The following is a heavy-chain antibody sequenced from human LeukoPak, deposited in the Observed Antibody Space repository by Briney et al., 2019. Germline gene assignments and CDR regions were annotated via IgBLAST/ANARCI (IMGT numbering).Heavy chain of an antibody. D-gene: IGHD3-10*01. CDR3: ARGDGSGSGRWFDP. Sequence: SETLSLTCTVSGASISSGTYSWSWIRQPPGEGLEWIGHIYHTGSTYYNPSLKSRVTISVDRSKNQFSLNLNSVTAADMALYYCARGDGSGSGRWFDPWGQGTLITVSS. CDR2: IYHTGST. J-gene: IGHJ5*02. V-gene: IGHV4-30-2*01. CDR1: GASISSGTYS.